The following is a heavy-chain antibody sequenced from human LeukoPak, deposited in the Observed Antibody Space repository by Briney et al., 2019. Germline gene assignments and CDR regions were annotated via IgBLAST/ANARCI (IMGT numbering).Heavy chain of an antibody. D-gene: IGHD3-22*01. J-gene: IGHJ1*01. CDR3: ARAPSEIGGYYPEYFRH. CDR2: IKSDGST. CDR1: GFTFSSYW. Sequence: GGSLRLSCAASGFTFSSYWMHWVRQAPGKGLVWVSRIKSDGSTNYADSVKGRFTISRDNAKNTVSLQINSLRAEDTGVYYCARAPSEIGGYYPEYFRHWGQGTLVTVSS. V-gene: IGHV3-74*01.